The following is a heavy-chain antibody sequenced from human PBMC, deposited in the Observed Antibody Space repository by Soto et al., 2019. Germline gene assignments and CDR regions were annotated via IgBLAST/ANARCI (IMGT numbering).Heavy chain of an antibody. CDR3: AGQTFTIAAASYGRSNWFDP. V-gene: IGHV4-30-4*01. CDR2: IYYSGST. Sequence: PSETLSLTCTVSGGSISSGDYYWSWIRQPPGKGLEWIGYIYYSGSTYYNPSLKSRLTMSIDTSKNEFSLRLNSVTAADTAVYYCAGQTFTIAAASYGRSNWFDPWGPGTLVTVSS. D-gene: IGHD6-25*01. J-gene: IGHJ5*02. CDR1: GGSISSGDYY.